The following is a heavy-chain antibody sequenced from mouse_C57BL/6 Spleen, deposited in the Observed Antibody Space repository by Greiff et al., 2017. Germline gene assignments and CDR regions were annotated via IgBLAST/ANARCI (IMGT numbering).Heavy chain of an antibody. V-gene: IGHV1-18*01. CDR2: INPNNGGT. Sequence: VQLQQSGPELVKPGASVKIPCKASGYTFTDYNMDWVKQSHGKSLEWIGDINPNNGGTIYNQKFKGKATLTVDKSSSTAYMELRSLTSEDTAVYYCARRRRSTMVTTTGYYFDYWGQGTTLTVSS. CDR3: ARRRRSTMVTTTGYYFDY. D-gene: IGHD2-2*01. CDR1: GYTFTDYN. J-gene: IGHJ2*01.